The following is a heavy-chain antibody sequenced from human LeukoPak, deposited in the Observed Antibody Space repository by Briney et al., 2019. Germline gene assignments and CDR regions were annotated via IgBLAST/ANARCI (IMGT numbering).Heavy chain of an antibody. CDR3: AKQYCSGGSCYSGDYFDY. Sequence: GGSLRLSCAASGFTFSSYAINWVRQAPGKGLEWVSGISGSGGSTYYADSVKGRFTISRDNSKNTLYLQMNSLRAEDTAVYYCAKQYCSGGSCYSGDYFDYWGQGTLVTVSS. D-gene: IGHD2-15*01. CDR1: GFTFSSYA. CDR2: ISGSGGST. J-gene: IGHJ4*02. V-gene: IGHV3-23*01.